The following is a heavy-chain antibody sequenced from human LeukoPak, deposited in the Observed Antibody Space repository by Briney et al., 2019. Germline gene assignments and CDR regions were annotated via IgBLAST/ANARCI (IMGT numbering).Heavy chain of an antibody. J-gene: IGHJ4*02. V-gene: IGHV3-23*01. CDR2: ISGSGGST. CDR1: GFTFSIYA. CDR3: ANPLGGSGSYSVDY. D-gene: IGHD1-26*01. Sequence: GGSLRLSCAASGFTFSIYAMSWVRQAPGKGLEWVSAISGSGGSTYYADSVKGRFTISRDNSKNTLYLQMNSLRAEDTAVYYCANPLGGSGSYSVDYWGQGTLVTVSS.